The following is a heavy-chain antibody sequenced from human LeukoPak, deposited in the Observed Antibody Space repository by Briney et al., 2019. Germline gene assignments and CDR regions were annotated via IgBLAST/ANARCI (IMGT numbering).Heavy chain of an antibody. D-gene: IGHD2-2*01. J-gene: IGHJ4*02. CDR1: GFTFSSYA. CDR3: ADQRFGPPGY. CDR2: ISGSGDNT. V-gene: IGHV3-23*01. Sequence: PGGSLRLSCAASGFTFSSYAMSWVRQAPGKGLEWVSGISGSGDNTYYADSVKGRFTISRDDFKNTLYLQMNSLRPDDTAVYYCADQRFGPPGYWGQGTLVTVSS.